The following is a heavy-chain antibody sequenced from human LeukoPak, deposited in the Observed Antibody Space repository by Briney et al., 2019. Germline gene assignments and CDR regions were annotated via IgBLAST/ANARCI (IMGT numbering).Heavy chain of an antibody. Sequence: GGSLRLSCAASGFTVSSNYMSWVRQAPGKGLEWVSVIYSGGSTYYADSVKGRFTISRDNSKNTLYLQMNSLRAEDTAVYYCARDTFAMVRGVNYGMDVWGQGTTVTVSS. CDR1: GFTVSSNY. CDR2: IYSGGST. V-gene: IGHV3-53*01. J-gene: IGHJ6*02. D-gene: IGHD3-10*01. CDR3: ARDTFAMVRGVNYGMDV.